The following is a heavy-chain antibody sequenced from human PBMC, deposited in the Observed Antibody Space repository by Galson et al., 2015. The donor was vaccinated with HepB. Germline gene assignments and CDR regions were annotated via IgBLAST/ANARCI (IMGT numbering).Heavy chain of an antibody. CDR2: MSHTGST. CDR3: VGGQGTSWLDY. J-gene: IGHJ4*02. D-gene: IGHD2-2*01. Sequence: TMSLSCAVSGGSISHYFSGYIRPPPGQGLEWIAYMSHTGSTNFNPSIKSRVTIAVDTSKNQFYMKLTSVTAADTAVYYCVGGQGTSWLDYWCQRILVTVSS. CDR1: GGSISHYF. V-gene: IGHV4-59*08.